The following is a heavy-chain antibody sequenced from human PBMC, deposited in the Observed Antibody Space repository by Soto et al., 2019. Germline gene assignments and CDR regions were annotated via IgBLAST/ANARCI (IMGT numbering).Heavy chain of an antibody. D-gene: IGHD1-1*01. J-gene: IGHJ4*02. CDR3: AKNDDDIYGTLYCFDN. Sequence: GGSLRLSRAASGFTFSSYSMNWVRQAPGKGLEWVSSISSSSSYLYYADSVKGRFTISRDNSKNTLYLQMNSLRADDSAEYYCAKNDDDIYGTLYCFDNWGRGTLVTVSS. CDR2: ISSSSSYL. V-gene: IGHV3-21*04. CDR1: GFTFSSYS.